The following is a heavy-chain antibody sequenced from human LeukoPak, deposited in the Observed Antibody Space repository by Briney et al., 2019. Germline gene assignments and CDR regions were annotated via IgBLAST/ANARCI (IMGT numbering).Heavy chain of an antibody. CDR1: GFTFSGSA. V-gene: IGHV3-73*01. D-gene: IGHD3-22*01. J-gene: IGHJ4*02. Sequence: GGSLRLSCAASGFTFSGSAMHWVRQASGKGPEWVGRIRSKANSYATAYAASVKGRFTISRDSSKNTLYLQMNSLRAEDTAVYYCAKYKISDSSGYSYYFDCWGQGTLVTVSS. CDR2: IRSKANSYAT. CDR3: AKYKISDSSGYSYYFDC.